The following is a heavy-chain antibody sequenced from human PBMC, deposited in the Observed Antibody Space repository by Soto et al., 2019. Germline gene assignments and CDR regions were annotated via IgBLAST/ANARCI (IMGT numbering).Heavy chain of an antibody. Sequence: EVQLLESGGGLVQPGGSLRLSCAASGFTFSSYAMSWVRQAPGKGLEWVSAISGSGGSTYYADSVKGRFTISRDNSKNTLYLQMNSLRAEDTAVYYCAKALHYYYYDSSGYSASWGQGTLVTVSS. CDR1: GFTFSSYA. D-gene: IGHD3-22*01. J-gene: IGHJ4*02. CDR3: AKALHYYYYDSSGYSAS. CDR2: ISGSGGST. V-gene: IGHV3-23*01.